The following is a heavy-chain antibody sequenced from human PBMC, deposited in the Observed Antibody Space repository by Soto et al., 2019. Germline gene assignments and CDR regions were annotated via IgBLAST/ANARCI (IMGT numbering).Heavy chain of an antibody. CDR3: ARGPPWRYFDWLYPDY. V-gene: IGHV1-18*01. Sequence: GASVKVSCKASGYTFTSYGISWVRQAPGQGLEWMGWISAYNGNTNYAQKLQGRVTMTTDTSTSTAYMELRSLRFDDSAVYYCARGPPWRYFDWLYPDYWGQGTLVTVSS. CDR2: ISAYNGNT. CDR1: GYTFTSYG. J-gene: IGHJ4*02. D-gene: IGHD3-9*01.